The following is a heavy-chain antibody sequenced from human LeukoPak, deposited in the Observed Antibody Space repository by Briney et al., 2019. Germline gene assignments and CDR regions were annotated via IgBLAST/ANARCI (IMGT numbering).Heavy chain of an antibody. Sequence: SETLSLTCTVSGGSISGSPHYWGWIRQTPGKGLEWIGSIYYSGSSYYNPSLKSRLTISVDTSKNQFSLKLSSVTAADTAVYYCARGRPFFDYWGQGTLVTVSS. CDR2: IYYSGSS. J-gene: IGHJ4*02. CDR1: GGSISGSPHY. V-gene: IGHV4-39*07. D-gene: IGHD6-6*01. CDR3: ARGRPFFDY.